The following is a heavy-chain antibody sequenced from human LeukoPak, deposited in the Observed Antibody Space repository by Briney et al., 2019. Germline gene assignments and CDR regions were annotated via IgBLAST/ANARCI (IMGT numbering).Heavy chain of an antibody. CDR1: GGSFSGYY. D-gene: IGHD5-18*01. J-gene: IGHJ4*02. V-gene: IGHV4-34*01. CDR2: INHSGST. CDR3: RVDTPFFDY. Sequence: SETLSLTCAVYGGSFSGYYWSWIRQPPGKGLEWIGEINHSGSTNYNPSLKSRVTISVDTSKNQFSPKLSSVTAADTAVYYCRVDTPFFDYWGQGTLVTVSS.